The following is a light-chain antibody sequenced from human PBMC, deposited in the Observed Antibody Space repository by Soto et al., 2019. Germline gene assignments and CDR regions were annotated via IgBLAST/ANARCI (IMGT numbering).Light chain of an antibody. CDR2: GAS. J-gene: IGKJ1*01. CDR1: QSITIY. CDR3: QQTYTAPRT. Sequence: DIQLTQSPSSLSASVGARVTITCRASQSITIYLHWSQQQPGKAPRRLSYGASTLQTGVPSRFSGSGSMTDGTLTISELQPEDFATDYGQQTYTAPRTCGQGTKV. V-gene: IGKV1-39*01.